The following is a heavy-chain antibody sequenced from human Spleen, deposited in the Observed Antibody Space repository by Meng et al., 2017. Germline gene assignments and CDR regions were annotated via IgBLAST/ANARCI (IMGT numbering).Heavy chain of an antibody. D-gene: IGHD2-2*01. CDR3: ARDQHQTGEGACAI. CDR1: GFTFNTYA. CDR2: IWFDASNK. V-gene: IGHV3-33*01. J-gene: IGHJ3*02. Sequence: GGSLRLSCAASGFTFNTYAMHWVRQAPGKGLEWVAVIWFDASNKDYADSVKCRFTISRDNSKNTLYLQMNSLRAEDTAMYYCARDQHQTGEGACAIWGQGKMVNVAS.